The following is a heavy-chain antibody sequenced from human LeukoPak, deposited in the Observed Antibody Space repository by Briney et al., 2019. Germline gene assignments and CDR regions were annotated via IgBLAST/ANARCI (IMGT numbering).Heavy chain of an antibody. D-gene: IGHD3-10*01. Sequence: SETLSLTCTVSGGSISSGSYYWSWIRQPAGKGLEWIGRIYTSGSTNYNPSLKSRVTISVDTSKNQFSLKLSSVTAADTAVYYCARDSFGSGFDYWGQGTLVTVSS. CDR2: IYTSGST. V-gene: IGHV4-61*02. CDR1: GGSISSGSYY. CDR3: ARDSFGSGFDY. J-gene: IGHJ4*02.